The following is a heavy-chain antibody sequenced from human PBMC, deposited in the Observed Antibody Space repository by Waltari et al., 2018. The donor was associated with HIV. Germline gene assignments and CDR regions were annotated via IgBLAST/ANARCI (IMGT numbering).Heavy chain of an antibody. V-gene: IGHV3-53*01. D-gene: IGHD5-12*01. J-gene: IGHJ4*02. CDR3: ARDPEMATKWGY. CDR1: VFTVSSTY. Sequence: EVQLVESGGGLIQHGGSLRLSGAASVFTVSSTYISLVRQAPGKGLGWVSVIYSGGSTYDADSVKGRFTISRDNSKNTLYLQMNSLRAEDTAVYYCARDPEMATKWGYWGQGTLVTVSS. CDR2: IYSGGST.